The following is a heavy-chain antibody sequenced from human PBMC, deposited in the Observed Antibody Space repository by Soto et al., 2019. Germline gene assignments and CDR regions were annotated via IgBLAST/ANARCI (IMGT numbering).Heavy chain of an antibody. V-gene: IGHV1-18*04. J-gene: IGHJ6*02. Sequence: ASVKVSCKVSGYTFISHGISWVRQAPGQGLEWMGWISGKNGNTNYAQKFQGRVTLTTDTSTSTAYLELRSLRSDDTAVYYCARVSSSIVVVPDYGMDVWGQGTTVTVSS. CDR2: ISGKNGNT. CDR1: GYTFISHG. D-gene: IGHD2-2*01. CDR3: ARVSSSIVVVPDYGMDV.